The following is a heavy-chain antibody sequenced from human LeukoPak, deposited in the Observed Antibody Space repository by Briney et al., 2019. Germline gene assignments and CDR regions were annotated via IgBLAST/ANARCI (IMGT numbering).Heavy chain of an antibody. CDR1: GFTFSSYS. V-gene: IGHV3-48*04. J-gene: IGHJ4*02. CDR2: ISSSSSTI. CDR3: ARDLGYYYDSSGPTRY. D-gene: IGHD3-22*01. Sequence: GGSLRLSCAASGFTFSSYSMNWVRQAPGKGLEWVSYISSSSSTIYYADSVKGRFTISRDNAKNSLYLQMNSLRAEDTAVYYCARDLGYYYDSSGPTRYWGQGTLVTVSS.